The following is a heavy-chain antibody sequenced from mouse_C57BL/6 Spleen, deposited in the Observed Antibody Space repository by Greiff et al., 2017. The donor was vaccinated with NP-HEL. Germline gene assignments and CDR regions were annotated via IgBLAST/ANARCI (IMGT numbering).Heavy chain of an antibody. D-gene: IGHD2-3*01. CDR3: ARRDGYYWYFDV. J-gene: IGHJ1*03. Sequence: QVQLQQSGPELVKPGASVKISCKASGYAFSSSWMNWVKQRPGQGLEWIGRIYPGDGDTNYNGKFKGKATLTADKSSSTAYMQLSSLTSEDSAVYFCARRDGYYWYFDVWGTGTTVTVSS. CDR2: IYPGDGDT. CDR1: GYAFSSSW. V-gene: IGHV1-82*01.